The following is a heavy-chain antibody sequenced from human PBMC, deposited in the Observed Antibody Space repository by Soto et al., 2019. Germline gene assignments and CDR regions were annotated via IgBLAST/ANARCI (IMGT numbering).Heavy chain of an antibody. D-gene: IGHD3-3*01. CDR1: EFTFSSYS. CDR3: ARGHFGVTMDV. V-gene: IGHV3-23*01. CDR2: VNGGGDIT. Sequence: GGSLRLSCAASEFTFSSYSMILGRQAPGKGLEWVSGVNGGGDITYYADSVKGRFTISRDNSKNTLYLQMSSLRAEDTAVFYCARGHFGVTMDVWGQGTTVTVSS. J-gene: IGHJ6*02.